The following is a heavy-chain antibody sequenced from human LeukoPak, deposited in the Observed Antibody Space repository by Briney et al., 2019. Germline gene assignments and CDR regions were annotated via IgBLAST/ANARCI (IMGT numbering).Heavy chain of an antibody. D-gene: IGHD3-9*01. Sequence: ASVKVSCKVSGYTLTELSMHWVRQAPGKGLEWRGGFDPEDGETIYAQKFQGRVTMTEDTSTDTAYMELSSLRSEDTAVYYCARGPLRYFDWLLPFDYWGQGTLVTVSS. J-gene: IGHJ4*02. CDR3: ARGPLRYFDWLLPFDY. CDR1: GYTLTELS. V-gene: IGHV1-24*01. CDR2: FDPEDGET.